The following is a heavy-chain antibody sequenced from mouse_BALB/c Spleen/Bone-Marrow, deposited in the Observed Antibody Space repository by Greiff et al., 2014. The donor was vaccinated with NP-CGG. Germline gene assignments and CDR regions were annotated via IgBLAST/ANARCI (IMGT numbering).Heavy chain of an antibody. CDR2: INPSNGRT. V-gene: IGHV1S81*02. CDR3: ARGFDY. J-gene: IGHJ2*01. Sequence: QVHVKQSGAELVKPGASVKLSCKASGYTSTNYWMHWVKQRPGQGLEWIGEINPSNGRTNYNEKFKSKATLTVDKSSSTAYMQLSSLTSEDSAVYYCARGFDYWGQGTTLTVSS. CDR1: GYTSTNYW.